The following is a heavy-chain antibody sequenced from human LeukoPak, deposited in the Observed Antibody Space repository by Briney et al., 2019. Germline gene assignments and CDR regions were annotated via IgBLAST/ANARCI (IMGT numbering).Heavy chain of an antibody. J-gene: IGHJ4*02. CDR3: AREGVWFGELLLFDY. CDR1: GGSISSYY. Sequence: KPSETLSLTCTVSGGSISSYYWSWIRQPAGKGLEWIGRIYTSGSTNYNPSLKSRVTMSVDTSKNQFSLKLSSVTAADTAVYYCAREGVWFGELLLFDYWGQGTLVTVSS. D-gene: IGHD3-10*01. V-gene: IGHV4-4*07. CDR2: IYTSGST.